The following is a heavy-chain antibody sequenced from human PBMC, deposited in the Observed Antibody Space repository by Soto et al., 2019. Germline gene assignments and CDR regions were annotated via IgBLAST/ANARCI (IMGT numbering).Heavy chain of an antibody. V-gene: IGHV3-23*01. CDR3: AKATSATCTGSICYSFDC. D-gene: IGHD2-21*01. CDR2: ISGSGGST. CDR1: GFTFSSYA. Sequence: GGSLRLSCAASGFTFSSYAMSWVRQAPGKGLEWVSAISGSGGSTYYADSVKGRFTISRDNSKNTLYLQMNSLRAEDTALYYCAKATSATCTGSICYSFDCWGLGTLVTVSS. J-gene: IGHJ4*02.